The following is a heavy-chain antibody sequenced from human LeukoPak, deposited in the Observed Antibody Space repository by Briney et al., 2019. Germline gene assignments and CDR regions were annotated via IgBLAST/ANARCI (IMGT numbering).Heavy chain of an antibody. CDR2: ISLDGRNK. CDR1: GFTFSSYG. V-gene: IGHV3-30*03. Sequence: GGSLRLSCAASGFTFSSYGMHWVRQAPGKGLEWVAVISLDGRNKYYEDSVKGRFTISRGNAKNTLYLQMNSLRAEDTAVYYCARSSSGAFDIWGQGTMVTVSS. J-gene: IGHJ3*02. D-gene: IGHD6-6*01. CDR3: ARSSSGAFDI.